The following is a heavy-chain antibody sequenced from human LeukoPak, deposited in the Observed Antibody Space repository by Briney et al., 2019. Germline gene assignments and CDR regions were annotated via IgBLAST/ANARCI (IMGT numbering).Heavy chain of an antibody. V-gene: IGHV1-46*03. CDR1: GYTFTSYY. Sequence: GASVKVSCKASGYTFTSYYMHWVRQAPGQGLEWMGMINPSGGSTSYAQKFQGRVTMTRDTSTSTVYMELSSLRSEDTAVYYCASGGWLQLAFDYWGQGTLVTVSS. CDR3: ASGGWLQLAFDY. CDR2: INPSGGST. J-gene: IGHJ4*02. D-gene: IGHD5-24*01.